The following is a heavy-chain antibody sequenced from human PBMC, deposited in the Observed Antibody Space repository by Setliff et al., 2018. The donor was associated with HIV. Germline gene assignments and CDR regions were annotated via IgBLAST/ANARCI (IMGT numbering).Heavy chain of an antibody. CDR2: INPKSDGT. CDR1: GYSFTDYY. Sequence: GASVKVSCKASGYSFTDYYIHWVRQAPGQGLEWMGWINPKSDGTNYAQKFQGWITMTRDTSISTAYMELSRLRSDDTAVYYCATDYYDSSGYIFFPGLPDYWGQGALVTVSS. J-gene: IGHJ4*02. CDR3: ATDYYDSSGYIFFPGLPDY. V-gene: IGHV1-2*04. D-gene: IGHD3-22*01.